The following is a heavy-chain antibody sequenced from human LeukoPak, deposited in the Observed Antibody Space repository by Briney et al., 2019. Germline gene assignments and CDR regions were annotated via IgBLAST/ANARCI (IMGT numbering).Heavy chain of an antibody. CDR1: GGSFSGYY. CDR2: INHSGGT. V-gene: IGHV4-34*01. Sequence: SETLSLTCAVYGGSFSGYYWSWIRQPPGKGLEWIGEINHSGGTNYNPSLKSRVTISVDTSKNQFSLKLSSVTAADTAVYYCARGRYSITMVRGTPLDVWGQGTTVTVSS. J-gene: IGHJ6*02. CDR3: ARGRYSITMVRGTPLDV. D-gene: IGHD3-10*01.